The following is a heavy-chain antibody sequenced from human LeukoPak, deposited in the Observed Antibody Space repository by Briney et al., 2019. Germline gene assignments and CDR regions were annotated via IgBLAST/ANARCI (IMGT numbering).Heavy chain of an antibody. CDR2: INHSGST. D-gene: IGHD2-2*01. J-gene: IGHJ5*02. CDR3: ARAEKDIVVVPAANSWFDP. Sequence: PSETLSLTCAVYGGSFSGYYWSWIRQPPGKGLEWIGEINHSGSTNYNPSLKSRVTMSVDTSKNQFSLKLSSVTAADTTVYYCARAEKDIVVVPAANSWFDPWGQGTLVTVSS. CDR1: GGSFSGYY. V-gene: IGHV4-34*01.